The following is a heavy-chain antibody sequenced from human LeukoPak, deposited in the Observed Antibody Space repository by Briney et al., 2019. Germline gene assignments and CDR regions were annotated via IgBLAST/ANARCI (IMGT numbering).Heavy chain of an antibody. CDR2: IYYSGST. D-gene: IGHD6-13*01. CDR1: GGSISSYY. Sequence: SETLSLTCTVSGGSISSYYWSWIRQPPGKGLEWIGYIYYSGSTNYNPSLKSRVTISVDTSKNQFSLKLSSVTAADTAVYYCARDPGYSSSFPYYYYMDVWGKGTTVTVSS. J-gene: IGHJ6*03. CDR3: ARDPGYSSSFPYYYYMDV. V-gene: IGHV4-59*01.